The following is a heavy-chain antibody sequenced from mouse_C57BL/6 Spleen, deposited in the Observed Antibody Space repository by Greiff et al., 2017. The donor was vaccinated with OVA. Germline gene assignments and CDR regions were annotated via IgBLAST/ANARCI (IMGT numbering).Heavy chain of an antibody. J-gene: IGHJ4*01. D-gene: IGHD1-1*01. CDR2: IDPSDSET. V-gene: IGHV1-52*01. CDR3: ARRATVDAMDY. Sequence: QVQLQQPGAELVRPGSSVKLSCKASGYTFTSYWMHWVKQRPIQGLEWIGNIDPSDSETHYNQKFKDKATLTVDKSSSTAYMQLSSLTSEDSAVYYCARRATVDAMDYWGQGTSVTGSS. CDR1: GYTFTSYW.